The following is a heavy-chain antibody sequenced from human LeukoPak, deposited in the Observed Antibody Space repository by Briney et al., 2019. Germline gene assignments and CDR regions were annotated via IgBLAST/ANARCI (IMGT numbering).Heavy chain of an antibody. V-gene: IGHV1-2*02. Sequence: ASVKVSCKASGYTFTGYYMHWVRQAPGQGLEWMGWINPNSGDTKFAREFQGRVTMTGDTSISTACMGLSRLRSDDTAVYYCATQRGSYLWGTDFDYWGQGTLVTVSS. CDR1: GYTFTGYY. J-gene: IGHJ4*02. D-gene: IGHD3-16*01. CDR3: ATQRGSYLWGTDFDY. CDR2: INPNSGDT.